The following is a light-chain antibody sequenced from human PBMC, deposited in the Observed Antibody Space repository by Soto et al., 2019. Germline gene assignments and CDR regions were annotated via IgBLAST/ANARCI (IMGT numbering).Light chain of an antibody. J-gene: IGKJ2*01. V-gene: IGKV3-11*01. Sequence: EIVLTQSPATLSLSPGERATLSCRASQSVSSYLAWYQQKPGQAPRLLIYHASNRATGIPARFSGSGSGTDFTLTISRLEPQDVAVYYCQQRSNWPPYTFGQGTKLEIK. CDR2: HAS. CDR3: QQRSNWPPYT. CDR1: QSVSSY.